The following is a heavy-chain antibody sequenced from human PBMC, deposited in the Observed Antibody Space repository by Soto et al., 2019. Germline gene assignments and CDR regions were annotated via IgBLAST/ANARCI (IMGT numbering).Heavy chain of an antibody. CDR1: GFSFSDYE. CDR2: SSRSGSTI. D-gene: IGHD3-22*01. J-gene: IGHJ4*02. Sequence: EVQLVESGGGVVQPGGSLRLSCAASGFSFSDYEMNWVRQAPGKGLEWVSYSSRSGSTIEYADSVKGLFTISRDYAKTSLYLQMNSLRVEDTAVYYCAIGYYSKKFDYWGQGTLVSVSS. CDR3: AIGYYSKKFDY. V-gene: IGHV3-48*03.